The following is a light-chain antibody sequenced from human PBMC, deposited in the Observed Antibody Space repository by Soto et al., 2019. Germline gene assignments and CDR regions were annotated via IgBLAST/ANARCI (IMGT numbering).Light chain of an antibody. CDR1: QSLLGSGGHNY. CDR3: MQALQTPRT. J-gene: IGKJ1*01. CDR2: LGS. Sequence: DIVLTQSPLFLPVTPGEPASLSCRSSQSLLGSGGHNYLDWYVQKPGQSPQFVIFLGSHRPSGVPDRFSGSGSGTDFTLKISRVDAEDVGVYFCMQALQTPRTFGQGTRVEI. V-gene: IGKV2-28*01.